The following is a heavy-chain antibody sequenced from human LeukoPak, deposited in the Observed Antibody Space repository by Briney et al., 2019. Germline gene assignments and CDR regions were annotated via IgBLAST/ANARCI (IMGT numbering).Heavy chain of an antibody. V-gene: IGHV1-18*01. CDR3: ARDARYSGSFYYFDY. J-gene: IGHJ4*02. Sequence: RRASVKVSCKASGYTFTSYGISWVRQAPGQGLEWMGWISAYNGNTNYAQKLQGRVTMTTDTSTSTAYMELRSLRSDDTAVYYCARDARYSGSFYYFDYWGQGTLVTVSS. CDR1: GYTFTSYG. CDR2: ISAYNGNT. D-gene: IGHD1-26*01.